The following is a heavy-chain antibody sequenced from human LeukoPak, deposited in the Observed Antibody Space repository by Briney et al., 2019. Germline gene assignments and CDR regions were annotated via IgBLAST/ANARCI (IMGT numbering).Heavy chain of an antibody. Sequence: GGSLRLSCAASGFTFSSYAMGWVRQAPGKGREWVSAITGSGGNTYYADSVKGRFTISRDNSKNTLYLQVNSLRAEDTAVYYCAKGNGYSYGRYYFDYWGQGTLVTVSS. J-gene: IGHJ4*02. CDR2: ITGSGGNT. CDR3: AKGNGYSYGRYYFDY. CDR1: GFTFSSYA. V-gene: IGHV3-23*01. D-gene: IGHD5-18*01.